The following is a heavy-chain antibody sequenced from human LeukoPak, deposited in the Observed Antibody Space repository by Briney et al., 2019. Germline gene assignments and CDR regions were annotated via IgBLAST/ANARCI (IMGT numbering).Heavy chain of an antibody. D-gene: IGHD5-18*01. CDR3: ARGWKYRNGYTVTELGSGYFDY. V-gene: IGHV4-38-2*02. J-gene: IGHJ4*02. CDR1: AYSINNGYF. CDR2: IYHSGNT. Sequence: SETLSLTCIVSAYSINNGYFWGWIRQPPGKGLEWIGNIYHSGNTYYNPSLESRVTISLDTSKNQFSLKLSSVTAADTAVYYCARGWKYRNGYTVTELGSGYFDYWGQGTLVAVSS.